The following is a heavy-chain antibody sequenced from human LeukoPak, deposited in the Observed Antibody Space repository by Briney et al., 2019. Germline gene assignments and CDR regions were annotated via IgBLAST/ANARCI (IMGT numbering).Heavy chain of an antibody. CDR3: ARLRVSYFDY. CDR1: GGSISSYY. V-gene: IGHV4-59*08. CDR2: IYYSGST. J-gene: IGHJ4*02. Sequence: PSETLSLTCTVSGGSISSYYWSWIRQPPGKGLEWIGYIYYSGSTNYNPSLKSRVTISVDTSKNQFSLKLSSVTAADTAVYYCARLRVSYFDYWGQGTLVTASS.